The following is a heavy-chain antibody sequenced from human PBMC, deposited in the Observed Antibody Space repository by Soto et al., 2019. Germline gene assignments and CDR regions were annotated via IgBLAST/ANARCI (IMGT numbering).Heavy chain of an antibody. CDR3: AKQPERITMIVVVTHYGMDV. Sequence: PGGSLRLSCAASGFTFSSYAMSWVRQAPGKGLEWVSAISGSGGSTYYADSVKGRFTISRDNSKNTLYLQMNSLRAEDTAVYYCAKQPERITMIVVVTHYGMDVWGQGTTVTVS. CDR1: GFTFSSYA. CDR2: ISGSGGST. V-gene: IGHV3-23*01. D-gene: IGHD3-22*01. J-gene: IGHJ6*02.